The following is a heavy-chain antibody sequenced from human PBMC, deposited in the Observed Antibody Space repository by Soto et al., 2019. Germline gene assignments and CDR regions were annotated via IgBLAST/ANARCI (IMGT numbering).Heavy chain of an antibody. CDR1: GFSLSNARMG. Sequence: VTLKESGPELVNPTETLTLTCTVSGFSLSNARMGVSWIRQPPGKALEWLAHIFSNDEKSYSTSLKSSLTISKDHSKSQVVLTMTNMDPVDTTTYYFPRIEPVDQAFDIWGQGTMVTVSS. CDR3: PRIEPVDQAFDI. V-gene: IGHV2-26*01. J-gene: IGHJ3*02. CDR2: IFSNDEK. D-gene: IGHD5-12*01.